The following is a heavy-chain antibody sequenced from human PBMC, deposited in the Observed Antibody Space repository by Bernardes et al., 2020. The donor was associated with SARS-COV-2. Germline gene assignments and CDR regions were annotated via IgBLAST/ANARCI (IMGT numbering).Heavy chain of an antibody. CDR1: IYSFTRYC. Sequence: GEHLMSSCNGSIYSFTRYCSGWVRPIPGKGLEWMGIIYPGDSDTRYSPSFQGQVTISADKSISTAYLQWSSLKASDTAMYYCARPPEAGGDAFDIWGQGTMVTVSS. V-gene: IGHV5-51*01. D-gene: IGHD3-10*01. CDR2: IYPGDSDT. CDR3: ARPPEAGGDAFDI. J-gene: IGHJ3*02.